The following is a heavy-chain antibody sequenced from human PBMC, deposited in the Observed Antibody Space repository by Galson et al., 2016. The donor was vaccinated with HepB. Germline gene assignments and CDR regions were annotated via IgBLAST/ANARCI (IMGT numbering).Heavy chain of an antibody. Sequence: SLRLSCAASGFTFANSCMSWVRQAPGKGLEWVANVNQDGTKKYYVDSVRGRFTITRDNSKNSVFLQLTSLRVEDTAVYYCARDVPFGGIIVDWGGFFYYWGQGTLVPVSS. CDR2: VNQDGTKK. V-gene: IGHV3-7*03. CDR3: ARDVPFGGIIVDWGGFFYY. J-gene: IGHJ4*02. D-gene: IGHD3-16*02. CDR1: GFTFANSC.